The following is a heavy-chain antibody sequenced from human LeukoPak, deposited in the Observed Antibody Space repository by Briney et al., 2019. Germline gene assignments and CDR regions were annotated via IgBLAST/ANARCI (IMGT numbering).Heavy chain of an antibody. CDR3: ARGVTMIDY. CDR2: INHSGST. J-gene: IGHJ4*02. CDR1: GGSFSGYY. D-gene: IGHD3-22*01. V-gene: IGHV4-34*01. Sequence: SETLSLTCAVYGGSFSGYYWSWIRQPPGKGLEWIGEINHSGSTNYNPSLKSRVTISVDTSKNQFSLTLSSVTAADTAVYYCARGVTMIDYWGQGTLVTVSS.